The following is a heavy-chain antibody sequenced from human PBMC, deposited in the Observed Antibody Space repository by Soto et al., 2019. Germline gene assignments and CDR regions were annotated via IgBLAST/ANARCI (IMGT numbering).Heavy chain of an antibody. J-gene: IGHJ6*02. Sequence: PSETLSLTCTVSGGPIGSYNWSWIRQSPGKGLEWIACVYYSDGTNYNPSLKSRVNISLDRSKTQFSLRLTSVTAADTAVYYCARTEASSWSFFYYGMDVWGQGTTVTVSS. CDR3: ARTEASSWSFFYYGMDV. CDR1: GGPIGSYN. CDR2: VYYSDGT. D-gene: IGHD6-13*01. V-gene: IGHV4-59*01.